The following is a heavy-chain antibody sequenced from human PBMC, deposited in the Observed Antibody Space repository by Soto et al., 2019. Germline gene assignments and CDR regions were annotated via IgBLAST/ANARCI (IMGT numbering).Heavy chain of an antibody. Sequence: QVQLVESGGGVVQPGRSLRLSCAASGFTFSSSGMHWVRQAPGKGLEWVAVIWYDGSNTYYADSVKGRFTISRDNSKNTLYLQMNSLRAEDTAVYYCARDLKNGIWFDPWGQGTLVTVSS. CDR2: IWYDGSNT. CDR1: GFTFSSSG. V-gene: IGHV3-33*01. CDR3: ARDLKNGIWFDP. J-gene: IGHJ5*02. D-gene: IGHD1-26*01.